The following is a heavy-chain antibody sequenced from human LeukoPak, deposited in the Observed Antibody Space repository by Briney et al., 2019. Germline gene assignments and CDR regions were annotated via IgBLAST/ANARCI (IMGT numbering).Heavy chain of an antibody. V-gene: IGHV4-39*01. J-gene: IGHJ4*02. CDR2: IYYSGST. CDR3: ARQGGGRYSYEDY. Sequence: PSETLSLTCTVSGGSISSSSYYWGWIRQPPGKGLEWIGSIYYSGSTYYNPSLKSRVTISVDTSKNQFSLKLSSVTAADTAVYCCARQGGGRYSYEDYWGQGTLVTVSS. D-gene: IGHD5-18*01. CDR1: GGSISSSSYY.